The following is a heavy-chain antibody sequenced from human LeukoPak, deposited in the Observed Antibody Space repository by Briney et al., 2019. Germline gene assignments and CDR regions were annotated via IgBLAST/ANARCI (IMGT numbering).Heavy chain of an antibody. CDR2: IYSSGST. J-gene: IGHJ4*02. CDR1: GGSISDFY. Sequence: PSETLSLTCIVSGGSISDFYWGWVRQSAGKGLEYIGRIYSSGSTNYNPSLKSRVAMSVDTSKNQFSLNLRSLTAADTAVYYCARVTDSLDYWGQGTLVTVSP. D-gene: IGHD4-11*01. CDR3: ARVTDSLDY. V-gene: IGHV4-4*07.